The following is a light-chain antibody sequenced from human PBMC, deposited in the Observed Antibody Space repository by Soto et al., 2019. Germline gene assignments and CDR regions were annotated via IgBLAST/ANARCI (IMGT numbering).Light chain of an antibody. CDR3: QQLTSYFPLT. V-gene: IGKV3-11*01. Sequence: EIVLTQSPATLSLSPGERATLSCRASQSVSNYLAWYQQKPGQAPRLLIYDASNRATGIPARFSGSGSGTEFTLTISSLQPEDFATYYCQQLTSYFPLTFGGGTKVDIK. CDR2: DAS. CDR1: QSVSNY. J-gene: IGKJ4*01.